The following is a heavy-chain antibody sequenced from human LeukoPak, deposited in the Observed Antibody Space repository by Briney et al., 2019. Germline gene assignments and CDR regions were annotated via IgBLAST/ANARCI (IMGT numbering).Heavy chain of an antibody. CDR3: ARDYYYDSSGYYYVANYFDY. CDR2: INPSGGST. D-gene: IGHD3-22*01. J-gene: IGHJ4*02. CDR1: GYTFTSYY. V-gene: IGHV1-46*01. Sequence: GASVKVSCKASGYTFTSYYMHWVRQAPGQGLEWMGIINPSGGSTSYAQKFQGRVTMTRDTSTSTVYMELSGLRSEDTAVYYCARDYYYDSSGYYYVANYFDYWGQGTLVTVSS.